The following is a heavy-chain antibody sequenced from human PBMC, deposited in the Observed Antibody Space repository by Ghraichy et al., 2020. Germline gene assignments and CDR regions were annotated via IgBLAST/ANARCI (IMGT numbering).Heavy chain of an antibody. J-gene: IGHJ4*02. Sequence: GGSLRLSCVASGFTFSNGWMSWVRQAPGKGLEWVGRIKSKTDGGTRDFAAAVKGRFSISRDDSKNTLYLQMNSLKTEDTAVYYCTTGTGRSDFDYWGQGTLVPVSS. CDR3: TTGTGRSDFDY. CDR2: IKSKTDGGTR. V-gene: IGHV3-15*01. D-gene: IGHD1-1*01. CDR1: GFTFSNGW.